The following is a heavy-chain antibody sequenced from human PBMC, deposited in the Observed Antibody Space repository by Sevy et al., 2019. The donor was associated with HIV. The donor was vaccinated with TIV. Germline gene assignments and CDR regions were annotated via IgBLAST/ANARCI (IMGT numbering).Heavy chain of an antibody. CDR3: ARGSAGVRFLEWLVPEHYGMDV. D-gene: IGHD3-3*01. Sequence: SETLSLTCAVYGGSFSGYYWSWIRQPPGKGLEWIGEINHSGSTNYNPSLKRRVTISVDTSKNQFSLKLSYVTAEDTAIYYCARGSAGVRFLEWLVPEHYGMDVWGQGTTVTVSS. CDR2: INHSGST. V-gene: IGHV4-34*01. CDR1: GGSFSGYY. J-gene: IGHJ6*02.